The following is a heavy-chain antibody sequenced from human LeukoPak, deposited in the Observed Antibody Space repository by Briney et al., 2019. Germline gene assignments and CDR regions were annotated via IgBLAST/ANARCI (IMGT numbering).Heavy chain of an antibody. V-gene: IGHV4-59*01. Sequence: SETLSLTCTVSGGSISSYYWSWIRQPPGKGLEWIGYIYYSGSTNYNPSLKSRVTISVDTSKNQFSLKLSSMTAADTAVYYCARAGSSWRPGGGPFDYWGQGTLVTVSS. CDR2: IYYSGST. CDR3: ARAGSSWRPGGGPFDY. CDR1: GGSISSYY. D-gene: IGHD6-13*01. J-gene: IGHJ4*02.